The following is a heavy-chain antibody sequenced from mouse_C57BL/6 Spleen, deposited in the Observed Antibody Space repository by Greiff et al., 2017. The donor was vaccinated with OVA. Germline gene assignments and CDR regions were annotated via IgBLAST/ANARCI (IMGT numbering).Heavy chain of an antibody. J-gene: IGHJ1*03. V-gene: IGHV1-9*01. CDR2: ILPGSGST. CDR3: ARFPYYGYDGYWYFDV. D-gene: IGHD2-9*01. CDR1: GYTFTGYW. Sequence: VQLVESGAELMKPGASVKLSCKATGYTFTGYWIEWVKQRPGHGLEWIGEILPGSGSTNYNEKFKGKATFTADTSSNTAYMQLSSLTTEDSAIYYCARFPYYGYDGYWYFDVWGTGTTVTVSS.